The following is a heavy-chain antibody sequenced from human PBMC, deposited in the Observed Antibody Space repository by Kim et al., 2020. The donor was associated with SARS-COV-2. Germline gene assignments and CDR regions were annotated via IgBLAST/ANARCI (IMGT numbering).Heavy chain of an antibody. CDR1: GYTFTSYY. J-gene: IGHJ3*02. D-gene: IGHD2-2*01. CDR2: INPSGGST. V-gene: IGHV1-46*01. Sequence: ASVKVSCKASGYTFTSYYMHWVRQAPGQGLEWMGIINPSGGSTSYAQKFQGRVTMTRDTSTSTVYMELSSLRSEDTAVYYCARVRLVPAAMGWQSAFDIWGQGTMVTVSS. CDR3: ARVRLVPAAMGWQSAFDI.